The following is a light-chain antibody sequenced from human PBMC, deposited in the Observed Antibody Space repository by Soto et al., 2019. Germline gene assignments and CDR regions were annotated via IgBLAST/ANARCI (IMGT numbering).Light chain of an antibody. CDR1: QSVSSY. J-gene: IGKJ3*01. V-gene: IGKV3-11*01. CDR3: QQRSNWRFT. Sequence: EIVLTQSPATLSLSPGERATLSCRASQSVSSYLAWYQQKPGQAPRLLIYDASSRATGIPARFSGSGSGTDFPLTISSLEPEDFAVYYCQQRSNWRFTFGPGTKVVIK. CDR2: DAS.